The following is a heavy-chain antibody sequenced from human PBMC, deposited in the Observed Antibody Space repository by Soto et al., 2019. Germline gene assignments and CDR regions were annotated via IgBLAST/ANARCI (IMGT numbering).Heavy chain of an antibody. CDR2: ISYDGSNK. CDR1: GFTFITYA. D-gene: IGHD3-3*01. V-gene: IGHV3-30-3*01. CDR3: ARDKRDLRFLEWSYYFGY. J-gene: IGHJ4*02. Sequence: QVQLVESGGGVVQPGRSLRLSCAASGFTFITYAMHWVRQAPGKGLEWVAVISYDGSNKYYADSVKGRFTISRDNSKNTLYLQMNSLRAEDTAVYYCARDKRDLRFLEWSYYFGYWGQGTLVTVSS.